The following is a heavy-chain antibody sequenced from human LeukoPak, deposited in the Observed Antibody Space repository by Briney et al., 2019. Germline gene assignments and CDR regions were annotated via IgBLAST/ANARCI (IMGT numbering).Heavy chain of an antibody. CDR3: ARDSPDWDAFDI. CDR2: ISSSSSYI. J-gene: IGHJ3*02. Sequence: GGSLRLSCTTSGFTFSSYALSWVRQAPGKGLEWVSSISSSSSYIYYADSVKGRFTISRDNAKNSLYLQMNSLRAEDTAVYYCARDSPDWDAFDIWGQGTMVTVSS. V-gene: IGHV3-21*01. D-gene: IGHD2-21*01. CDR1: GFTFSSYA.